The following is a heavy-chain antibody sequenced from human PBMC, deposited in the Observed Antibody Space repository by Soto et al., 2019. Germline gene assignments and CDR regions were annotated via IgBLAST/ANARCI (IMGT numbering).Heavy chain of an antibody. J-gene: IGHJ6*02. D-gene: IGHD3-3*01. Sequence: PSETLSLTCAVSGYSISSGYYWGWIRQPPGKGLEWIGSIYHSGSTYYNPSLKSRVTISVDTSKNQFSLKLSSVTAAGTVVYYCASYDFWSGYLDVWGQGTTVTVSS. CDR1: GYSISSGYY. V-gene: IGHV4-38-2*01. CDR3: ASYDFWSGYLDV. CDR2: IYHSGST.